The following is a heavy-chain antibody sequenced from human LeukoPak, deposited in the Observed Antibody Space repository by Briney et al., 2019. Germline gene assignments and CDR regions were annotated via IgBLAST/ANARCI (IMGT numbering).Heavy chain of an antibody. CDR2: INPSGGGT. D-gene: IGHD2/OR15-2a*01. J-gene: IGHJ4*02. CDR3: ARGQNKCLGH. CDR1: GYTFTNYF. Sequence: ASVKVSCKASGYTFTNYFMHWVRQAPGQGLEWMGVINPSGGGTTYAQRFQGRVTMSRDTSTSTVHMELSSLRSEDTAVYYCARGQNKCLGHWGQGTLVTVSS. V-gene: IGHV1-46*01.